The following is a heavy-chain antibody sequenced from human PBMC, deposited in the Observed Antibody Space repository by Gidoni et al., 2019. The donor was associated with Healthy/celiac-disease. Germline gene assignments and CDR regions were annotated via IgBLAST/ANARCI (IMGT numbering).Heavy chain of an antibody. J-gene: IGHJ4*02. Sequence: QVQLVESGGGVVQPGRSLRLSCAASGFTFSRYAMHWVRQAPGKGLEWVAVISYDGSNKYYADSVKGRFTISRDNSKNTLYLQMNSLRAEDTAVYYCARDQAAAAVRGYFDYWGQGTLVTVSS. V-gene: IGHV3-30-3*01. CDR1: GFTFSRYA. CDR2: ISYDGSNK. D-gene: IGHD6-13*01. CDR3: ARDQAAAAVRGYFDY.